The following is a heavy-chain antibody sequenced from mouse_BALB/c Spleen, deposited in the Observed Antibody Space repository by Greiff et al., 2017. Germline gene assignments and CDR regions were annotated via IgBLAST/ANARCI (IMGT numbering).Heavy chain of an antibody. Sequence: EVMLVESGGGLVQPGGSLKLSCAASGFTFSSYTMSWVRQTPEKRLEWVAYISNGGGSTYYPDTVKGRFTISRDNAKNTLYLQMSSLKSEDTAMYYCAREASYGPHFDYWGQGTTLTVSS. CDR3: AREASYGPHFDY. CDR1: GFTFSSYT. D-gene: IGHD1-1*02. J-gene: IGHJ2*01. CDR2: ISNGGGST. V-gene: IGHV5-12-2*01.